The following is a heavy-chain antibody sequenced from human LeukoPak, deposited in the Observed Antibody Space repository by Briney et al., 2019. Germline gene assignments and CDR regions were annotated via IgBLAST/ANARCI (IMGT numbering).Heavy chain of an antibody. D-gene: IGHD4-17*01. CDR2: IRSKANNYAT. J-gene: IGHJ6*04. Sequence: GGSLKLSCAASGFTFSGSVMHWVRQASGKGLEWVGRIRSKANNYATAYAASVKGRFTISRDDSKNTAYLQMNSLKTEDTAVYYCTSRRNGDYLNSNAMDVWSKGTTVIVSS. CDR1: GFTFSGSV. V-gene: IGHV3-73*01. CDR3: TSRRNGDYLNSNAMDV.